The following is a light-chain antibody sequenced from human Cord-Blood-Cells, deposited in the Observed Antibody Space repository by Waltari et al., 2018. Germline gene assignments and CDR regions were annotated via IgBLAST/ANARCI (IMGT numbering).Light chain of an antibody. V-gene: IGLV2-11*01. CDR2: DVS. CDR1: SSDVGGYNY. Sequence: QSALTQPRSVSGSPGQSVTISCTGTSSDVGGYNYVSWYQQHPGTAPKLMIYDVSKRPSGVPDRFSVSKSGHTASLTISELQAEDEADYYCCSYAGSYSWVFGGGTELTVL. J-gene: IGLJ3*02. CDR3: CSYAGSYSWV.